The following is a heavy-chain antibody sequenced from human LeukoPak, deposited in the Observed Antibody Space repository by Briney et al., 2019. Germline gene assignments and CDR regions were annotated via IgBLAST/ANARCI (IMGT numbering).Heavy chain of an antibody. CDR1: GYTFTRYD. D-gene: IGHD3-16*01. CDR2: INPSGGST. J-gene: IGHJ3*02. CDR3: AREVSVGGHAFDI. Sequence: ASVKVSCKASGYTFTRYDINWVRQATGQGLEWMGIINPSGGSTSYAQKFQGRVTMTRDMSTSTVYMELSSLRSEDTAVYYCAREVSVGGHAFDIWGQGTMVTVSS. V-gene: IGHV1-46*01.